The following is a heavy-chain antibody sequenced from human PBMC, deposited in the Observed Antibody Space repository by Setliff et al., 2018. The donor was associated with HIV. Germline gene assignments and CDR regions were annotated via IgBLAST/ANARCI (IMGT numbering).Heavy chain of an antibody. CDR3: ARVALLNDHILTAPEYVDI. V-gene: IGHV4-59*03. Sequence: ETLSLTCSVSGDSISRYYWSWIRQSPARGLEWIGYVYHSGTTNFNPSLKSRVTMSLDTSRSQLSLNLRSVTAADTGVYYCARVALLNDHILTAPEYVDIWGQGTQVTDSS. CDR2: VYHSGTT. CDR1: GDSISRYY. D-gene: IGHD2-15*01. J-gene: IGHJ4*02.